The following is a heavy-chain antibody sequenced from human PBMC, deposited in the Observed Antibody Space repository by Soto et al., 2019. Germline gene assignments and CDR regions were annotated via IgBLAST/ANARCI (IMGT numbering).Heavy chain of an antibody. D-gene: IGHD3-22*01. CDR3: TTEAYDNSGSLAFDI. Sequence: SETLSLTCTVSGGSISSGGYSWSWIRQPPGKGLEWIGYIYYSGSTYYNPSLKSRVTISVDTSKNQFSLKLNSVTAADTAVYYCTTEAYDNSGSLAFDIWGPGTLVTVSS. CDR1: GGSISSGGYS. CDR2: IYYSGST. J-gene: IGHJ3*02. V-gene: IGHV4-30-2*05.